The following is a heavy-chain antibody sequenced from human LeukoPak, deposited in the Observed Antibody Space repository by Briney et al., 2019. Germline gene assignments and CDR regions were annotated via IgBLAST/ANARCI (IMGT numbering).Heavy chain of an antibody. CDR3: ARGESGYSFFDY. Sequence: ASVKVSCKASGGTFSSYAISWVRQAPGQGLEWMGGIIPIFGTANYAQKFQGRVTITADKSTSTAYMELSSLRSEDTAVYYCARGESGYSFFDYWGQGTLVTVSS. CDR2: IIPIFGTA. CDR1: GGTFSSYA. D-gene: IGHD3-22*01. J-gene: IGHJ4*02. V-gene: IGHV1-69*06.